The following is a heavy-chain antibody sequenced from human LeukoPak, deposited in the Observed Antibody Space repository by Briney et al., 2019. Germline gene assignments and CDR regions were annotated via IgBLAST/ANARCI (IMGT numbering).Heavy chain of an antibody. CDR1: GFTFSDYN. CDR3: ARDWSFSDAFDI. J-gene: IGHJ3*02. D-gene: IGHD3-3*01. Sequence: GGSLRLSCAASGFTFSDYNMSWIRQAPGKGLEWVSYISSSGSTIYYADSVKGRFTISRDNAKNSLYLQMNSLRAEDTAVYYCARDWSFSDAFDIWGQGTMVTVSS. CDR2: ISSSGSTI. V-gene: IGHV3-11*04.